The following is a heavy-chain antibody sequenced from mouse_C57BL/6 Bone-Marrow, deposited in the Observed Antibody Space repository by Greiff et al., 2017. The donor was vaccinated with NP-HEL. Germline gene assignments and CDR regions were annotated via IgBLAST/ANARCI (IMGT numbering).Heavy chain of an antibody. V-gene: IGHV3-6*01. D-gene: IGHD3-2*02. CDR2: ISYDGSN. CDR1: GYSITSGYY. J-gene: IGHJ2*01. CDR3: ARERQLRLQD. Sequence: EVKLQESGPGLVKPSQSLSLTCSVTGYSITSGYYWNWIRQFPGNKLEWMGYISYDGSNNYNPSLKNRISITRDTSKNQFFLKLNSVTTEDTATYYCARERQLRLQDWGQGTTLTVSS.